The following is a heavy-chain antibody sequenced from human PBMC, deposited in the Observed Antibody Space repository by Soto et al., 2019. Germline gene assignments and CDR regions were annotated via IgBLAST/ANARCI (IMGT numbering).Heavy chain of an antibody. CDR3: ARHQGTFWTDSYYGMDV. V-gene: IGHV4-39*01. Sequence: KPSKILSVNCAVFGGCISSNSYYWGWIRQPPGKGLEWIGSIYYSGSTYYNPSLKSRVTISVDTSKNQFSLKLSSVTAADTAVYYCARHQGTFWTDSYYGMDVWGQGTTVTVSS. CDR2: IYYSGST. CDR1: GGCISSNSYY. J-gene: IGHJ6*02. D-gene: IGHD3-3*01.